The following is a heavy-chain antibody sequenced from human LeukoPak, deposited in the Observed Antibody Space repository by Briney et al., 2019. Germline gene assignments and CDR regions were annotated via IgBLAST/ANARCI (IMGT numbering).Heavy chain of an antibody. CDR3: ARGIPYIVVVTAIRMNWFDP. D-gene: IGHD2-21*02. Sequence: SETLSLTCTVSGASISSYYWSWIRQPPGKGLEWIGEINHSGSTNYNPSLKSRVTISVDTSKNQFSLKLSSVTAADTAVYYCARGIPYIVVVTAIRMNWFDPWGQGTLVTVSS. CDR2: INHSGST. J-gene: IGHJ5*02. CDR1: GASISSYY. V-gene: IGHV4-34*01.